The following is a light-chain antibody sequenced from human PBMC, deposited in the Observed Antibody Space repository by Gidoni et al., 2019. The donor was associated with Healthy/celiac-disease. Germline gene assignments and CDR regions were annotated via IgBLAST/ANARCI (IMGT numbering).Light chain of an antibody. CDR2: GAS. J-gene: IGKJ2*01. Sequence: EIVLTQSPDTLSLSPGARATLSCRASQSVSSSDLAWYQQKPGQAPRLLIYGASSRATGIPDRFSGSGSGTDFTLTISRLEPEDFAVYYCQQYGTSPYTFGQGTKLEIK. CDR3: QQYGTSPYT. V-gene: IGKV3-20*01. CDR1: QSVSSSD.